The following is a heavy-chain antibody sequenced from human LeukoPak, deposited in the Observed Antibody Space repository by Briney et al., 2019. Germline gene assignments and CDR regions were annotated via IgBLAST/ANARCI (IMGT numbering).Heavy chain of an antibody. CDR2: IKQDGSEK. D-gene: IGHD3-10*01. CDR1: GFTFSSYA. V-gene: IGHV3-7*03. Sequence: PGGSLRLSCAASGFTFSSYAMHWVRQAPGKGLEWVANIKQDGSEKYYGDSVKGRFTISRENAKNSLYLQMNSVRAEDTAVYYCARGFGRPWGQGTLVTVPS. CDR3: ARGFGRP. J-gene: IGHJ5*02.